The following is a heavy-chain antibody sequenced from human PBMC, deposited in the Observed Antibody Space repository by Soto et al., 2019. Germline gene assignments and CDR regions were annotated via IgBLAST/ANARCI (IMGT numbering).Heavy chain of an antibody. CDR1: GDSVSSNSAA. Sequence: NPPPPCAISGDSVSSNSAAWNWIRQSPTRGVEWRGRTYYRTKWYNDYAVSVKSRITINPDTSKTQFSLQLNSVTPEDTAVYYCARFFSAAHGQYYYYYYGMDVWGQGTTVTVSS. D-gene: IGHD3-3*01. J-gene: IGHJ6*02. CDR2: TYYRTKWYN. V-gene: IGHV6-1*01. CDR3: ARFFSAAHGQYYYYYYGMDV.